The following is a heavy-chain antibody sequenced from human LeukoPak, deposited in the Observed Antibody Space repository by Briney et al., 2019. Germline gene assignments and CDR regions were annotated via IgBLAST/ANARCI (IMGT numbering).Heavy chain of an antibody. J-gene: IGHJ5*02. D-gene: IGHD3-3*02. CDR1: GYSISSGYY. CDR3: ARVPHGETIFGVVLYWLDP. Sequence: KPSETLSLTCTVSGYSISSGYYWGWIRQPPEKGLEWIGSIYHSGSTFYNPSLKSRVTISVDSSKNEFSLKLNSVTAADTAVYYCARVPHGETIFGVVLYWLDPWGQGTLVTVYS. V-gene: IGHV4-38-2*02. CDR2: IYHSGST.